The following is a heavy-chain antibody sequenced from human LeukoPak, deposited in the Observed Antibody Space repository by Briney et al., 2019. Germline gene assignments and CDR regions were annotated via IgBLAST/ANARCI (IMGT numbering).Heavy chain of an antibody. Sequence: GGTLRLSCAASGFTFSSYAMSWVRHAPGKGLEWVSAISGSGGSTYYADSVKGRFTISRDSSKNTLFLQMNRLRPEDAAVYYCAKAPVTTCRGAYCYPFDYWGQGTLVTVSS. D-gene: IGHD2-21*01. J-gene: IGHJ4*02. CDR3: AKAPVTTCRGAYCYPFDY. CDR2: ISGSGGST. CDR1: GFTFSSYA. V-gene: IGHV3-23*01.